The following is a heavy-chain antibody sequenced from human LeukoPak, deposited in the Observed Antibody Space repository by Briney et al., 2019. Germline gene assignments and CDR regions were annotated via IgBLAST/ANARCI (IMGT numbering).Heavy chain of an antibody. V-gene: IGHV1-2*02. Sequence: GASVKVSCKASGHTFTAYYMHWVRPAPGQGLEWMGWINPNSGGTNYAQKFQGRVTMTRDTSISTAYMELSRLRSDDTAVYSCARGGQGAPLDYWGQGSLVTVSS. CDR1: GHTFTAYY. CDR3: ARGGQGAPLDY. CDR2: INPNSGGT. J-gene: IGHJ4*02. D-gene: IGHD1-26*01.